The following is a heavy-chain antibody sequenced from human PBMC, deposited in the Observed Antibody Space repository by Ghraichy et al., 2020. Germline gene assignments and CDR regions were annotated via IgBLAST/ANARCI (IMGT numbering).Heavy chain of an antibody. D-gene: IGHD4-11*01. CDR2: ISYDGSNK. J-gene: IGHJ6*03. CDR3: AREWGLQNHVRYYYYMDV. Sequence: GGSLRLSCAASGFTFSSYAMHWVRQAPGKGLEWVAVISYDGSNKYYADSVKGRFTISRDNAKNSLYLQMNSLRAEDTAVYYCAREWGLQNHVRYYYYMDVWGKGTTVTVS. CDR1: GFTFSSYA. V-gene: IGHV3-30*04.